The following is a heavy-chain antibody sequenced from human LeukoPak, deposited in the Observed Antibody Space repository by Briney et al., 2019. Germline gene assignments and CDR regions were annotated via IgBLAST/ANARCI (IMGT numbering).Heavy chain of an antibody. CDR2: IKSTTVDGTR. CDR3: TTGPGNSGY. Sequence: PGGSLRLSCAVSGLTFSNAWMSWVRQAPGKGLEWVGRIKSTTVDGTREYAAPVKGRFTISRDDSKNTVYLQMNSLKTEDTAVYYCTTGPGNSGYWGQGTLVTVSS. J-gene: IGHJ4*02. CDR1: GLTFSNAW. V-gene: IGHV3-15*01. D-gene: IGHD4-23*01.